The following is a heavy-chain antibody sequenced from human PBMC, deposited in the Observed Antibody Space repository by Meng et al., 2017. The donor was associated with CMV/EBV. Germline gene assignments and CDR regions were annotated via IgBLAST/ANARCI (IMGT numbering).Heavy chain of an antibody. CDR3: ARGPGVVVPAATDY. J-gene: IGHJ4*02. V-gene: IGHV1-18*01. Sequence: ASVKVSCKASGCTFTSYGISWVRQAPGQGLEWMGWISAYNGNTNYAQKLQGRVTMTTDTSTSTAYMELRSLRSDDTAVYYCARGPGVVVPAATDYWGQGTLVTVSS. D-gene: IGHD2-2*01. CDR2: ISAYNGNT. CDR1: GCTFTSYG.